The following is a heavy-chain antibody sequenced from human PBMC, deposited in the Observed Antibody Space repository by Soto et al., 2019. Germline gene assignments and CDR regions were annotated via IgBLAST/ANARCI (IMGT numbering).Heavy chain of an antibody. D-gene: IGHD5-18*01. CDR3: ARDRGIDDSDGYVPLL. Sequence: QVQLVESGGGVVQPGRSLRLSCAASGFTFSSYAMHWVRQAPGKGLEWVAVISYDGSNKYYADSVKGRFTISRDNSKNTLYLQMNSLRADDTAVYYCARDRGIDDSDGYVPLLWGQGTLVTVSS. J-gene: IGHJ4*02. CDR2: ISYDGSNK. V-gene: IGHV3-30-3*01. CDR1: GFTFSSYA.